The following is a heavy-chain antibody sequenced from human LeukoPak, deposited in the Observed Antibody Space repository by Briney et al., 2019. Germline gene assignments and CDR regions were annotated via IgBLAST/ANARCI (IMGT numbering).Heavy chain of an antibody. CDR3: ARGGRLGYCSSTSCFVPFDY. CDR1: GGSFSGYY. Sequence: SETLSLTCAVYGGSFSGYYWSWIRQPPGKGLEWIGEINHSGSTHYNPSLKSRVTISVDTSKDQFSLKLSSVTAADTAVYYCARGGRLGYCSSTSCFVPFDYWGQGTLVTVSS. V-gene: IGHV4-34*01. D-gene: IGHD2-2*01. J-gene: IGHJ4*02. CDR2: INHSGST.